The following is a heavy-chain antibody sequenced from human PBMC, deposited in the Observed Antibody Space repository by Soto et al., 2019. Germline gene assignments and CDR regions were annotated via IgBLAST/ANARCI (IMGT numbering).Heavy chain of an antibody. CDR1: GGSITTYY. J-gene: IGHJ5*02. Sequence: PSETLSLTCSVSGGSITTYYWSWIRQPPGKGLEWIGYIYYSGNTNYNPSLESRVTISVDTSKNQFSLRLTSVTAADTAVYYCAGAAKRYNWFDPWGQGALVTVS. CDR3: AGAAKRYNWFDP. D-gene: IGHD5-18*01. CDR2: IYYSGNT. V-gene: IGHV4-59*01.